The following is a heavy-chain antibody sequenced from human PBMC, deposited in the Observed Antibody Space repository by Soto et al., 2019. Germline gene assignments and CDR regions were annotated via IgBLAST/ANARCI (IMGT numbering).Heavy chain of an antibody. Sequence: GGSLRLSCAASGFTFSSYAMSWVRQAPGKGLEWVSVISGSDDSTYYADSVKGRFTISRDNSKNTLYLQMNSLRAEDTAVYYCAKDRDIVLVPAAQPWFDPWGQGTLVTVSS. CDR3: AKDRDIVLVPAAQPWFDP. CDR1: GFTFSSYA. J-gene: IGHJ5*02. V-gene: IGHV3-23*01. CDR2: ISGSDDST. D-gene: IGHD2-2*01.